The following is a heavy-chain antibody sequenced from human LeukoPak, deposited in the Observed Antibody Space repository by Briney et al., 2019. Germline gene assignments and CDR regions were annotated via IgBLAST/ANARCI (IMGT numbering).Heavy chain of an antibody. CDR2: IYESGTT. V-gene: IGHV4-34*01. Sequence: PSETLSLTCAVYGESLNSYYRSWVRQPPGEGLEWIGEIYESGTTEYNPSLKSRVTISMVPSKQQFSLSLSSVTAADTAVYYCARGAWATRLGSWGLRTPVIVSS. J-gene: IGHJ4*02. D-gene: IGHD2-15*01. CDR3: ARGAWATRLGS. CDR1: GESLNSYY.